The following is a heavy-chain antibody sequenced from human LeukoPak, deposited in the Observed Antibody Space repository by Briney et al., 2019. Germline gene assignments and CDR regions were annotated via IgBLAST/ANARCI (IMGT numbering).Heavy chain of an antibody. CDR1: GFTFSTFA. D-gene: IGHD3-3*01. V-gene: IGHV3-23*01. CDR2: ITGAGDTT. CDR3: VRDRNYYEALQRSY. Sequence: AGGSPRLSCAASGFTFSTFAMSWVRQDPGRGLEWVSSITGAGDTTYYPESVKGRFTISRDNSKNTLYLQMNSLRVEDTALYFCVRDRNYYEALQRSYWGQGTLVTVSS. J-gene: IGHJ4*02.